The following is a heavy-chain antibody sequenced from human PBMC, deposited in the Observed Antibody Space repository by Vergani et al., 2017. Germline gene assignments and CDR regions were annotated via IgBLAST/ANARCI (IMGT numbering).Heavy chain of an antibody. Sequence: QVQLQESGPGLVKPSETLSLTCTVSGGSISNYYWSWIRQPPGKGLEWIGYIYYSGSTNYNPSLRSRVTISVDTSKNQFSLKLSSVTAADTAVYYCARTYDLVTFDYWGQGTLVTVSS. CDR1: GGSISNYY. V-gene: IGHV4-59*01. D-gene: IGHD3-3*01. CDR3: ARTYDLVTFDY. J-gene: IGHJ4*02. CDR2: IYYSGST.